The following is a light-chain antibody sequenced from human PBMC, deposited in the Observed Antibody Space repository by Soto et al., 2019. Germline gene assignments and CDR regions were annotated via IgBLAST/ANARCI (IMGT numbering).Light chain of an antibody. CDR3: QQTYSIPWT. Sequence: DIQMTQSPSTLSASVGDRVTITCRASQNIGTSLAWYQQTPGKAPKLLISDASTVRSGVPPRFSGSGSGRDFTLTISSLRPEDIGTYFCQQTYSIPWTFGPGTKVDIK. CDR1: QNIGTS. V-gene: IGKV1-39*01. J-gene: IGKJ1*01. CDR2: DAS.